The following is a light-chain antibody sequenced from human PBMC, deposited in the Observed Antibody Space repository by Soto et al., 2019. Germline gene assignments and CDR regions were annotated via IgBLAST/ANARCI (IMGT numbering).Light chain of an antibody. CDR3: QQYYNCPPWT. Sequence: VWSQSPGTLSLSTRDGATLSCRASQSVSSGYLAWYQQKPGQAPRLLIYGASRRATGVPDRFRGSRSGTDFTLTISSLQPEDSATYYCQQYYNCPPWTVGQGGKVDIK. J-gene: IGKJ1*01. CDR2: GAS. V-gene: IGKV3-20*01. CDR1: QSVSSGY.